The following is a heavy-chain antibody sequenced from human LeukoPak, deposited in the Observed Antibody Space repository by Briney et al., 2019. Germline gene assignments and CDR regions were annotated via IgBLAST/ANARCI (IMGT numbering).Heavy chain of an antibody. Sequence: GGSLRLSCAASGFTFTNYAMSWVRQAPGQGLEWVSVISGSGSSTYYADSVKGRFTISRDDSKNTLYLQMNSLRAEDTAVYFCAKDSASYGRFDYWGQGTLVTVSS. J-gene: IGHJ4*02. CDR3: AKDSASYGRFDY. CDR1: GFTFTNYA. CDR2: ISGSGSST. V-gene: IGHV3-23*01. D-gene: IGHD5-18*01.